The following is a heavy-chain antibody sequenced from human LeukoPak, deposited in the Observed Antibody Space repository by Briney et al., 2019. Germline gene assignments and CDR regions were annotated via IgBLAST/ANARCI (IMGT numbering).Heavy chain of an antibody. CDR3: ARETLCGITFGGVIETGHFDY. CDR1: GGTFSSHA. Sequence: SVKVSCKASGGTFSSHAISWVRQAPGQGLEWMGGIIPIFGTANYAQKFQGRVTITTDESTSTAYMELSSLRSEDTAVYYCARETLCGITFGGVIETGHFDYWGQGTLVTVSS. J-gene: IGHJ4*02. CDR2: IIPIFGTA. D-gene: IGHD3-16*02. V-gene: IGHV1-69*05.